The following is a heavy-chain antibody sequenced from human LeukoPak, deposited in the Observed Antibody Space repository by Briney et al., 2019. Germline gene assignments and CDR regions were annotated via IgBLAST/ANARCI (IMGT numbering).Heavy chain of an antibody. CDR3: ARVIYDSSGYYYDYYYGMDV. CDR1: GFTFSSYW. J-gene: IGHJ6*02. Sequence: PGGSLRLSCAASGFTFSSYWMSWVRQAPGKGLEWVANIKQDASEKYYVDSVKGRFTISRDNAKNSLYLQMNSLRAEDTAVYYCARVIYDSSGYYYDYYYGMDVWGQGTTVTVSS. CDR2: IKQDASEK. D-gene: IGHD3-22*01. V-gene: IGHV3-7*01.